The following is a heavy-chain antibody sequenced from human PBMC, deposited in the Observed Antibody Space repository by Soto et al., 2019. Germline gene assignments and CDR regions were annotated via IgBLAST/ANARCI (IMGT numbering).Heavy chain of an antibody. V-gene: IGHV1-69*01. J-gene: IGHJ4*02. CDR3: ARTYSGYDANFDY. CDR1: GGTFSSYA. Sequence: QVQLVQSGAEVKKPGSSVTVSCKASGGTFSSYAISCVRQAPGQGLEWMGGIIPIFGTANYAQKFQGRVTITADESTSTAYMELSSLRSEDTAVYYCARTYSGYDANFDYWGQGTLVTVSS. D-gene: IGHD5-12*01. CDR2: IIPIFGTA.